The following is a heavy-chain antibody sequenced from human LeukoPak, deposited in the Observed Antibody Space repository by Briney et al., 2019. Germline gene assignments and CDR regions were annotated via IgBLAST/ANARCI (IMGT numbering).Heavy chain of an antibody. V-gene: IGHV4-39*07. J-gene: IGHJ4*02. CDR2: IYYSGST. Sequence: PSETLSLTCTVSGGSISSSSYYWGWIRQPPGKGLEWIGSIYYSGSTYYNPSLKSRVTISVDTSKNQFSLKLSSVTAADTAVYYCARGRGQWHTLDYWGQGTLVTVSS. CDR3: ARGRGQWHTLDY. CDR1: GGSISSSSYY. D-gene: IGHD6-19*01.